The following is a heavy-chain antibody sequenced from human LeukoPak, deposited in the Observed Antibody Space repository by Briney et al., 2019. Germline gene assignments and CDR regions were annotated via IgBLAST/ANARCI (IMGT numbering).Heavy chain of an antibody. CDR3: ARVVGYSSSSNWFDP. CDR1: EGTFSSYA. CDR2: IIPIFGTA. D-gene: IGHD6-13*01. J-gene: IGHJ5*02. V-gene: IGHV1-69*06. Sequence: SVKVSCKASEGTFSSYAISWVRQAPGQGLEWMGGIIPIFGTANYAQKFQGRVTITADKSTSTAYMELSSLRSEDTAVYYCARVVGYSSSSNWFDPWGRGTLVTVSS.